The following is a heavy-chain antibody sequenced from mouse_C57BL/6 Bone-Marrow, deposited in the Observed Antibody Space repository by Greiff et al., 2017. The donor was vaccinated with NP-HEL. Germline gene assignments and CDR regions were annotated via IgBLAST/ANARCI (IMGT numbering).Heavy chain of an antibody. Sequence: QVQLQQSGAELARPGASVKLSCKASGYTFTSYGISWVKQRTGQGLEWIGEIYPRSGNTYYNEQFKGKATLTADKSSSTAYMELRSLTSEDSAVYFCARFLPPYDGYLFYYAMDYWGQGTSVTVSS. V-gene: IGHV1-81*01. D-gene: IGHD2-3*01. CDR3: ARFLPPYDGYLFYYAMDY. CDR1: GYTFTSYG. J-gene: IGHJ4*01. CDR2: IYPRSGNT.